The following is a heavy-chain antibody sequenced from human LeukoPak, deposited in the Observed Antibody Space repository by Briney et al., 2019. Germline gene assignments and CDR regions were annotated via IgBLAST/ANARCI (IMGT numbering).Heavy chain of an antibody. D-gene: IGHD3-22*01. V-gene: IGHV4-4*07. Sequence: PSETLSLTCTVSGGSISSYYWSWIRQPAGKGLEWIGRIYTSGSTNYNPSLKSRVTMSVDTSKNQFSLKLSSVTAADTAVYYCARAGDGYDSSGYPRLFDYWGQGTLVTVSS. J-gene: IGHJ4*02. CDR3: ARAGDGYDSSGYPRLFDY. CDR2: IYTSGST. CDR1: GGSISSYY.